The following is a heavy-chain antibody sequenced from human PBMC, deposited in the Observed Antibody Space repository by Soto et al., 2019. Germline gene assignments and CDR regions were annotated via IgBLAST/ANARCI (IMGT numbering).Heavy chain of an antibody. CDR2: IYYSGGT. V-gene: IGHV4-59*01. D-gene: IGHD2-21*01. CDR3: ARGEGGPRWGSIDY. Sequence: SETLSLTCTVSGGSISSYYWSWIRQPPGKGLEWIGYIYYSGGTNYAQKFQGWVTMTRDTSISTAYMELSRLRSDDTAVYYCARGEGGPRWGSIDYWGQGTLVTVSS. CDR1: GGSISSYY. J-gene: IGHJ4*02.